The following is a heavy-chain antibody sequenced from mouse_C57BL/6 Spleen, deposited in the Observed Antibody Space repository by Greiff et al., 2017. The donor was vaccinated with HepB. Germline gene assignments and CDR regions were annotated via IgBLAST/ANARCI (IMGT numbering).Heavy chain of an antibody. CDR1: GSTFTDYN. Sequence: EVQLPQSGPELVKPGASVKIPCKASGSTFTDYNMAWVKQSHGTSLEWIGDINPNNGGTIYHQKFKGKATLTVDKSSSKAYMELRSLTSEDTAVYYCARAPYYYGSSPYYYAMDYWGQGTSVTVSS. J-gene: IGHJ4*01. V-gene: IGHV1-18*01. D-gene: IGHD1-1*01. CDR3: ARAPYYYGSSPYYYAMDY. CDR2: INPNNGGT.